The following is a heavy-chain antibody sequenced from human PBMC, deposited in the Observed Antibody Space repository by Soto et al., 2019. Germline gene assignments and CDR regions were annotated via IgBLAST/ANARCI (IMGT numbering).Heavy chain of an antibody. D-gene: IGHD3-3*01. CDR3: ARDFLVVRSRDVLRVYGGYYYYYGMDV. Sequence: GGSLRLSCAASGFTFSSYGMHWVRQAPGKGLEWVAVIWYDGSNKYYADSVKGRFTISRDNSKNTLYLQMNSLRAEDTAVYYCARDFLVVRSRDVLRVYGGYYYYYGMDVWGQGTTVTVSS. J-gene: IGHJ6*02. V-gene: IGHV3-33*01. CDR2: IWYDGSNK. CDR1: GFTFSSYG.